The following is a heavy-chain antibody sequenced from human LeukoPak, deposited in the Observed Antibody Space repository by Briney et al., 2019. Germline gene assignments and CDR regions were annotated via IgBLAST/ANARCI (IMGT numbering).Heavy chain of an antibody. D-gene: IGHD2-15*01. Sequence: GGSLRLSCAASGFTFSSYSMNWVRQAPGKGLEWVSSISSSSSYIYYADSVKGRFIISRDNAKNSLYLQMNSLRAEDTAVYCCARGDGGSPFDYWGQGTLVTVSS. J-gene: IGHJ4*02. CDR3: ARGDGGSPFDY. V-gene: IGHV3-21*01. CDR2: ISSSSSYI. CDR1: GFTFSSYS.